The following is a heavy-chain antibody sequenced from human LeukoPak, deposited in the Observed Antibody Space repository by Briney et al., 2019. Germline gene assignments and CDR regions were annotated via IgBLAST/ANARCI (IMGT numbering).Heavy chain of an antibody. CDR1: GFTFSRYS. V-gene: IGHV3-21*01. Sequence: PGGSLRLSCAASGFTFSRYSMNWVRQAPGKGLEWVSSISISSNYIYYADSVKGRFTISRDNAKNSLYLQVNSLRAEDTAVYYCARANAVGATPFDYWGQGTLVTVSS. CDR3: ARANAVGATPFDY. J-gene: IGHJ4*02. D-gene: IGHD1-26*01. CDR2: ISISSNYI.